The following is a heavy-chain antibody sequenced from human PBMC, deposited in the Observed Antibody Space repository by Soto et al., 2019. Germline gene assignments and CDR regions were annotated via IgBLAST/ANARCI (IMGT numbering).Heavy chain of an antibody. V-gene: IGHV5-10-1*01. Sequence: GESLKISCKGSGYSFTSYWISWVRQMPGKGLEWMGRIDPSDSYTNYSPSFQGHVTISADKSISTAYLQWSSLKASDTAMYYCASTAMVSPPLFHWGQGTLVTVSS. CDR3: ASTAMVSPPLFH. D-gene: IGHD5-18*01. CDR1: GYSFTSYW. J-gene: IGHJ4*02. CDR2: IDPSDSYT.